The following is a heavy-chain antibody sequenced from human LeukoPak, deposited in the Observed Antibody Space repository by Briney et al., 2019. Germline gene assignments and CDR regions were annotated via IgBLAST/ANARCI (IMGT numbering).Heavy chain of an antibody. CDR2: ISSSSSTI. D-gene: IGHD4-11*01. CDR3: ARETNTVDYYYMDV. CDR1: GFTFSSYS. J-gene: IGHJ6*03. V-gene: IGHV3-48*04. Sequence: GGSLRLSCAASGFTFSSYSMNWVRQAPGKGLEWVSYISSSSSTIYYADSVKGRFTISRDNAKNSLYLQMNSLRAEDTAVYYCARETNTVDYYYMDVWGKGTTVTVSS.